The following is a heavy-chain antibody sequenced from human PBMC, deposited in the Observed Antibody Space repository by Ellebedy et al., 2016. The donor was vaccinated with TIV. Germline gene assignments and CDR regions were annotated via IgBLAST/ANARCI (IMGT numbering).Heavy chain of an antibody. D-gene: IGHD1-26*01. CDR3: AKDRGWDSRSWFDY. J-gene: IGHJ4*02. CDR2: IGGSGHSI. Sequence: PGGSLRLSCAASGFAFSGYAMSWVRQAPGKGLEWVSDIGGSGHSIYYADSVKGRFTISRDNLKNTLYLQMNSLRAEDTAVYYCAKDRGWDSRSWFDYWGQGTLVTVSS. CDR1: GFAFSGYA. V-gene: IGHV3-23*01.